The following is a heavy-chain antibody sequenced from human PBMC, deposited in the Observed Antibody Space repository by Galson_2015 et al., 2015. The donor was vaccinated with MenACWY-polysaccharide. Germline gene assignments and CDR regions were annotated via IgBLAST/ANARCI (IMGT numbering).Heavy chain of an antibody. D-gene: IGHD2-2*01. J-gene: IGHJ5*02. CDR1: GFTFSSYG. V-gene: IGHV3-30*03. CDR2: ISYDGSKK. CDR3: ARDSLKGEIPAAVSSP. Sequence: SLRLSCAASGFTFSSYGMHWVRQAPGKGLEWVAIISYDGSKKYYVDSVKGRVTISRDNSKNTLYLEMYSLRVEDTAVYYCARDSLKGEIPAAVSSPWGKGTLVTVSS.